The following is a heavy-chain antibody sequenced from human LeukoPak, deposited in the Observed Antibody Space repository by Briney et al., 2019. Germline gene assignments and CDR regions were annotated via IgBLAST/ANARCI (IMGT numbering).Heavy chain of an antibody. CDR3: AGVVYDSSGYVGVYFDY. V-gene: IGHV4-39*07. J-gene: IGHJ4*02. Sequence: ASETLSLTCTVSGGSISSSSYYWGWIRQPPGKGLEWIGSIYYSGSTYYNPSLKSRVTISVDTSKNQFSLKLSSVTAADTAAYYCAGVVYDSSGYVGVYFDYWGQGTLVTVSS. CDR1: GGSISSSSYY. CDR2: IYYSGST. D-gene: IGHD3-22*01.